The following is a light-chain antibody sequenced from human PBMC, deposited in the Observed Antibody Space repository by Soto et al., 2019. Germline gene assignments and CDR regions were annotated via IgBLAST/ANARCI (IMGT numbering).Light chain of an antibody. Sequence: IHSSKSPTILCPSFRERFTISFRASRSISDWLAWYQQKPGKAPELLIFDASNLKSGVSSRFSGSGSGTEFTLTVSSLQPEDFATYYCQQLNAYPHSFGGGTKVDI. CDR1: RSISDW. V-gene: IGKV1-5*01. J-gene: IGKJ4*01. CDR2: DAS. CDR3: QQLNAYPHS.